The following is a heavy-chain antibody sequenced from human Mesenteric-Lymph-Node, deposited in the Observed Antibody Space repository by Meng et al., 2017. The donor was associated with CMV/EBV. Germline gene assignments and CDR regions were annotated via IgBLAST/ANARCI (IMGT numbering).Heavy chain of an antibody. CDR1: GFIFSRYA. CDR2: IWYDGSNK. V-gene: IGHV3-33*06. D-gene: IGHD6-6*01. J-gene: IGHJ4*02. CDR3: AKDSGIAARPTFDY. Sequence: GGSLRLSCAASGFIFSRYAMSWVRQAPGKGLEWVAVIWYDGSNKYYADSVKGRFTISRDNSKNTLYLQMNSLRAEDTAVYYCAKDSGIAARPTFDYWGQGTLVTVSS.